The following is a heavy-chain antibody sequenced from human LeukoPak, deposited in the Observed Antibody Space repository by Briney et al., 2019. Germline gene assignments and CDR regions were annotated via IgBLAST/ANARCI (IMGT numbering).Heavy chain of an antibody. V-gene: IGHV3-30-3*01. J-gene: IGHJ3*02. Sequence: GGSLRLSCAASGFTFGSYAMHWVRQAPGKGLEWVAVISYDGSNKNYADSVKGRFTISRDNSKNTLYLQMNSLRAEDTAVYYCARDKGYYYDSSGYLFDIWGQGTMVTVSS. CDR3: ARDKGYYYDSSGYLFDI. D-gene: IGHD3-22*01. CDR1: GFTFGSYA. CDR2: ISYDGSNK.